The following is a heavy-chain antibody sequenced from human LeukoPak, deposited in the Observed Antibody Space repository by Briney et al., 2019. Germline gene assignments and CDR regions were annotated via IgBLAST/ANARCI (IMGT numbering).Heavy chain of an antibody. V-gene: IGHV3-30*02. CDR3: AKDRCSSTSCYFFDY. D-gene: IGHD2-2*01. CDR1: GFTFSSYG. Sequence: GGSLRLSCAAPGFTFSSYGMHWVRQAPGKGLEWVAFIRYDGSNKYYADSVKGRFTISRDNSKNTLYLQMNSLRAEDTAVYYCAKDRCSSTSCYFFDYWGQGTLVTVSS. CDR2: IRYDGSNK. J-gene: IGHJ4*02.